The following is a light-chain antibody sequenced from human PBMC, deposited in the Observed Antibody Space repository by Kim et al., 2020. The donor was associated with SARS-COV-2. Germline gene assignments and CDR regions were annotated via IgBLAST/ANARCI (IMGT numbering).Light chain of an antibody. CDR2: AAS. CDR1: QSVSSNY. CDR3: QQYGSSPRT. Sequence: SPGERATLSCRASQSVSSNYLAWYQQRPGQAPRLLIYAASGRATGIPDRFSGSGSGTDFTLTITRLEPEDFAVYYCQQYGSSPRTFGQGTKVDIK. V-gene: IGKV3-20*01. J-gene: IGKJ1*01.